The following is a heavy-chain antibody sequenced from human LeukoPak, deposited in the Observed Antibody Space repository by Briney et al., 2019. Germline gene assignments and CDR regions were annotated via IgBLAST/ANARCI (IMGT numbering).Heavy chain of an antibody. CDR2: FGTRSTSV. Sequence: GGSLRLSCAASGFTFSGYSMNWIRQAPGKGLEWVSSFGTRSTSVYHAGSVKGRFAISRDNAKNSLYLQMNSLRAEDTALYYCAREVSEGFDFWGQGTLVTVSS. D-gene: IGHD3-22*01. V-gene: IGHV3-21*01. J-gene: IGHJ4*02. CDR3: AREVSEGFDF. CDR1: GFTFSGYS.